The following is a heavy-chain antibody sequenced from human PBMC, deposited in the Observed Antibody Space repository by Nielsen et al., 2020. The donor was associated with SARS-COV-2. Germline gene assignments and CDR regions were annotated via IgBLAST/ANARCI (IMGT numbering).Heavy chain of an antibody. CDR2: ISSSSSYT. J-gene: IGHJ5*02. V-gene: IGHV3-11*06. D-gene: IGHD3-3*01. CDR3: ARDHDTYYDFWSGYYTGGWFDP. Sequence: GESLKISCAASGFTFSDYYMSWIRQAPGKGLEWVSYISSSSSYTNYADSVKGRFAISRDNAKNSLYLQMNSLRAEDTAVYYCARDHDTYYDFWSGYYTGGWFDPWGQGTLVTVSS. CDR1: GFTFSDYY.